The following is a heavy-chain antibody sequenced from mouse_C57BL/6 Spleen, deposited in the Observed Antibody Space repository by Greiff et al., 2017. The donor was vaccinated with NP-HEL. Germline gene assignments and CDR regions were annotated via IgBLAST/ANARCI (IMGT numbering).Heavy chain of an antibody. J-gene: IGHJ1*03. CDR3: ARDGNYRWYFDV. CDR1: GYTFTSYW. D-gene: IGHD2-1*01. V-gene: IGHV1-64*01. Sequence: QVQLQQPGAELVKPGASVKLSCKASGYTFTSYWMHWVKQRPGQGLEWIGMIHPNSGSTNYNEKFKSKATLTVDKSSSTAYMQLSSLTSEDSAVYYCARDGNYRWYFDVWGTGTTVTVSS. CDR2: IHPNSGST.